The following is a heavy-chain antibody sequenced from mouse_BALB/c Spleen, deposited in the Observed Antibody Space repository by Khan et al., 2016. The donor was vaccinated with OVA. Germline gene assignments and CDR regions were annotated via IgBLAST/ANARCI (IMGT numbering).Heavy chain of an antibody. Sequence: EVQLQESGPGLVKPSQSLSLTCTVTGYSITSDYAWNWIRQFPGNKLEWMGYIRYSGRTSYNPSLKSRISITRDTSKNQFFLQLNSVTTEDTATYYCATSVTITTVVATAFDYWGQGTTLTVSS. V-gene: IGHV3-2*02. J-gene: IGHJ2*01. CDR2: IRYSGRT. CDR3: ATSVTITTVVATAFDY. D-gene: IGHD1-1*01. CDR1: GYSITSDYA.